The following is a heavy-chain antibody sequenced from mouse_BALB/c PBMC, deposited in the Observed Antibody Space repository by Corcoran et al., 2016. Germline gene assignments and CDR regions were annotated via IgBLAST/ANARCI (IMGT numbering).Heavy chain of an antibody. CDR1: GFDFSRYW. D-gene: IGHD4-1*01. CDR3: ARNWDWHFNL. J-gene: IGHJ1*01. Sequence: EVKLLESGGGLVQPGGSLRLSCAASGFDFSRYWMSWVRQAPGKGVDWIGEINSDSSTINYTPSLKDKLVISRDNAKNALYLQMSKVRSEDTGLYYCARNWDWHFNLWGAGTTVTVSS. V-gene: IGHV4-1*02. CDR2: INSDSSTI.